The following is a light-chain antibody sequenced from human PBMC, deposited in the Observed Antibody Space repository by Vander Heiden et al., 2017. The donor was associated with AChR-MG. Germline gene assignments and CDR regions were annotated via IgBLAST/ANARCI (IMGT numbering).Light chain of an antibody. CDR2: DAS. Sequence: EIVLTHSPATLSLSPGERATLSCRASQSVSSYLAWYQQKPGQAPRLLIYDASNRATGIPARFSGSGSGTDFTLTISSLEPEDFAVYYCQQRSNWRTFGGGTKVEIK. CDR1: QSVSSY. J-gene: IGKJ4*01. V-gene: IGKV3-11*01. CDR3: QQRSNWRT.